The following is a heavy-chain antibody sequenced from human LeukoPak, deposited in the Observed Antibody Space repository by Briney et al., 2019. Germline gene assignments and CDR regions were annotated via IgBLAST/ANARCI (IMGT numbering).Heavy chain of an antibody. D-gene: IGHD3-16*01. CDR3: ARDNRGERTPGSGYGGFDI. J-gene: IGHJ3*02. CDR2: INPSGGTT. CDR1: GYTFAKFY. V-gene: IGHV1-46*01. Sequence: GASVKVSCKASGYTFAKFYIHWVRQAPGQGLEWMGIINPSGGTTSYAQKFQGRVSMTRDTSTSTVYVELSSLRSEDTAVYYCARDNRGERTPGSGYGGFDIWGQGTMVSVSS.